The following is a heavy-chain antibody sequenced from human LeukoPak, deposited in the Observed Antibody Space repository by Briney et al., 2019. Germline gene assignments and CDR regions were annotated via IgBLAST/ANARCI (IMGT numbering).Heavy chain of an antibody. CDR1: GYTFTGYY. D-gene: IGHD6-13*01. CDR3: ARDYDGYSSSWYYYYYGMDV. Sequence: ASVKVSCRASGYTFTGYYIHWVRQAPGQGLEWMGWISAYNGNTNYAQKLQGRVTMTTDTSTSTAYMELGSLRSDDTAVYNCARDYDGYSSSWYYYYYGMDVWGQGTTVTVSS. V-gene: IGHV1-18*04. J-gene: IGHJ6*02. CDR2: ISAYNGNT.